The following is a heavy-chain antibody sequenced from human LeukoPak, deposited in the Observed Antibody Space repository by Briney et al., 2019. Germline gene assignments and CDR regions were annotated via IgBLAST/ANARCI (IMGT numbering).Heavy chain of an antibody. D-gene: IGHD5-24*01. Sequence: ASVKVSCKASGYSFTTYGISWARQAPGQGLEWMGWINTYSVNTDYAQKFQGRVTMTTDTSTSTAYMELRSLRSDDTAVYYCARRRDDYIVAPWGQGTLVTVSS. J-gene: IGHJ5*02. CDR2: INTYSVNT. CDR3: ARRRDDYIVAP. V-gene: IGHV1-18*01. CDR1: GYSFTTYG.